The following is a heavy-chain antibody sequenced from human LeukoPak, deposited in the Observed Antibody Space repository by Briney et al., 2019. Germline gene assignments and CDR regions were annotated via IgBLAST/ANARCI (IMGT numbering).Heavy chain of an antibody. CDR2: IYNCGST. CDR1: GFSISLYY. D-gene: IGHD1-7*01. J-gene: IGHJ4*02. Sequence: SETLSLTCTVYGFSISLYYWNWIRQPPGKGLEWIGYIYNCGSTSYNPTLKSRATISADTSKNQFSLKLSSVTAADTAVYYCVRDRELNYWGQGTLVTVSS. CDR3: VRDRELNY. V-gene: IGHV4-59*01.